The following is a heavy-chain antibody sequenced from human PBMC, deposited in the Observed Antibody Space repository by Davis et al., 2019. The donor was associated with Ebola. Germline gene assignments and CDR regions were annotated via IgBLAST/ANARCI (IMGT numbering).Heavy chain of an antibody. CDR1: GFTFSSYS. D-gene: IGHD1-26*01. Sequence: PGGSLRLSCAATGFTFSSYSMNWVRQAPGKGLEWVSYISSSSIIYYADSVKGRFTISRDNAKNALYLQIKSLRDEDTAVYYCAREAYSGTLRFDYWGQGTLITVSS. CDR2: ISSSSII. V-gene: IGHV3-48*02. CDR3: AREAYSGTLRFDY. J-gene: IGHJ4*02.